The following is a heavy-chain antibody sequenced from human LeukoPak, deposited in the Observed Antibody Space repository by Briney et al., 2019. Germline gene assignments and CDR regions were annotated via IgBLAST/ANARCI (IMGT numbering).Heavy chain of an antibody. J-gene: IGHJ4*02. CDR3: ARVGEHYYFDF. Sequence: PKASVKVSCKASGYTFTSYAMHWVRQAPGQRHEWMGWINAGNGSTKYSQKFQGRVTITRDTSASTAYMELSSLRSEDTAVYYCARVGEHYYFDFWGQGTLVTVSS. CDR2: INAGNGST. CDR1: GYTFTSYA. D-gene: IGHD1/OR15-1a*01. V-gene: IGHV1-3*01.